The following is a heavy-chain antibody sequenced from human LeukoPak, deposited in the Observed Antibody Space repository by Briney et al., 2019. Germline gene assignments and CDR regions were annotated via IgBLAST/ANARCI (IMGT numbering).Heavy chain of an antibody. CDR1: GFTFDDYA. D-gene: IGHD6-13*01. CDR3: AKGGYSSSWPPGPFDY. Sequence: GRSLRLSCAASGFTFDDYAMHWVRQAPGKGLEWVSGISWSSGSIGYADSVKGRFTISRDNAKNSLYLQMNSLRAEDTALYYCAKGGYSSSWPPGPFDYWGQGTLVTVSS. CDR2: ISWSSGSI. J-gene: IGHJ4*02. V-gene: IGHV3-9*01.